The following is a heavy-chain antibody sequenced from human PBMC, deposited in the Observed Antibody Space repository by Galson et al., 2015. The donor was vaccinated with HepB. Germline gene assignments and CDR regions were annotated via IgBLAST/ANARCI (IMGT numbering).Heavy chain of an antibody. CDR1: GGTFSSYA. CDR2: IIPIFGTA. CDR3: ARVATGGYSYGNFDY. J-gene: IGHJ4*02. Sequence: SVKVSCKASGGTFSSYAISWVRQAPGQGLEWMGGIIPIFGTANYAQKFQGRVTITADESTSTAYMELSSLRSEDRVVYYCARVATGGYSYGNFDYWGQGTLVTVSS. D-gene: IGHD5-18*01. V-gene: IGHV1-69*13.